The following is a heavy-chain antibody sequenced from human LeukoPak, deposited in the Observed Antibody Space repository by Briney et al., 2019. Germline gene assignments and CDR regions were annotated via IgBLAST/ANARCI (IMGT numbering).Heavy chain of an antibody. CDR2: INPNSGGT. CDR1: GYTFTGYY. J-gene: IGHJ3*02. Sequence: ASVKVSCKASGYTFTGYYMHWARQAPGQGLEWMGWINPNSGGTNYAQKFQGRVTMTRDTSISTAYMELSRLRSDDTAVYYCARSPLYDFWSGYSYDAFDIWGQGTMVTVSS. V-gene: IGHV1-2*02. D-gene: IGHD3-3*01. CDR3: ARSPLYDFWSGYSYDAFDI.